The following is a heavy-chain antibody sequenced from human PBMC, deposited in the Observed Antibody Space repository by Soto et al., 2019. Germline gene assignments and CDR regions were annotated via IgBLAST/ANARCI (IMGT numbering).Heavy chain of an antibody. Sequence: QVQLVQSGAEVKKPGASVKVSCKASGYTFTSYGISWVRQAPGQGLEWMGWISAYNGNTNYAQKLQGRVTMTTDPSTSTAYMELRSLRSDDTAVYYCARDPSITMVRGLPYGMDVWGQGTTVTVSS. CDR1: GYTFTSYG. CDR3: ARDPSITMVRGLPYGMDV. V-gene: IGHV1-18*04. D-gene: IGHD3-10*01. J-gene: IGHJ6*02. CDR2: ISAYNGNT.